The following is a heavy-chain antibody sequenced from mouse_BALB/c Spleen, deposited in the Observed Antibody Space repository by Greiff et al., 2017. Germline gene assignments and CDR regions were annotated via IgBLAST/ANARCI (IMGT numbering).Heavy chain of an antibody. Sequence: QVQLKQPGAELVRPGASVKLSCKASGYTFTSYWINWVKQRPGQGLEWIGNIYPSDSYTNYNQKFKDKATLTVDKSSSTAYMQLSSPTSEDSAVYYCTRGGYEYYFDYWGQGTTLTVSS. V-gene: IGHV1-69*02. CDR3: TRGGYEYYFDY. J-gene: IGHJ2*01. CDR2: IYPSDSYT. D-gene: IGHD2-3*01. CDR1: GYTFTSYW.